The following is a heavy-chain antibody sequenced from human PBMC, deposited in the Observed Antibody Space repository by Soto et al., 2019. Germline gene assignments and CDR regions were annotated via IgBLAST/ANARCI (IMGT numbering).Heavy chain of an antibody. CDR3: ARGRLYFDGSAYYSP. Sequence: EVQLVESGGGLVKPGGSLRLSCAASGFTFSSYSMNWVRQAPGKGLEWVSSISSSSSYIYYADSVKGRFTISRDNAKNSLYLQMNSLRAEDTAVYYCARGRLYFDGSAYYSPWGQGTLVTVSS. CDR1: GFTFSSYS. V-gene: IGHV3-21*01. CDR2: ISSSSSYI. J-gene: IGHJ5*02. D-gene: IGHD3-22*01.